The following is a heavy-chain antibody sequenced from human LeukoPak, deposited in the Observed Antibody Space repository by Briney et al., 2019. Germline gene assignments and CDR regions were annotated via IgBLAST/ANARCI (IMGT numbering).Heavy chain of an antibody. CDR2: IYYSGST. V-gene: IGHV4-39*01. CDR1: GGSISSSSYY. CDR3: ARHQHVAGDDILTGYSYFDY. Sequence: SETLSLTCTVSGGSISSSSYYWGWIRQPPGKGLEWIGSIYYSGSTYYNPSLKSRVTISVDTSKNHFSLKLSSVTAADTAVYYCARHQHVAGDDILTGYSYFDYWGQGTLVTVSS. D-gene: IGHD3-9*01. J-gene: IGHJ4*02.